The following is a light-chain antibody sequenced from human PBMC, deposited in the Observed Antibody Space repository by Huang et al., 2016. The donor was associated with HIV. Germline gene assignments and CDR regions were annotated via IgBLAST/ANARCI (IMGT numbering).Light chain of an antibody. CDR3: QQYYGSPPT. J-gene: IGKJ1*01. CDR2: WAS. CDR1: QRILYNSDKKND. V-gene: IGKV4-1*01. Sequence: DIVMTQSPDSLAVSLGERATINCKSSQRILYNSDKKNDLAWYQQKPGQPPKLLIYWASTRESGVPDRVSGSGSGTDFTLTISSLQAGDVAVYYCQQYYGSPPTFGQGTKVEIK.